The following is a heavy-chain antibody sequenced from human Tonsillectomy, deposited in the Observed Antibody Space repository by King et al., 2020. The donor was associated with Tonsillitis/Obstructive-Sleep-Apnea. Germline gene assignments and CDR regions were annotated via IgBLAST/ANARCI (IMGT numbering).Heavy chain of an antibody. CDR1: GFTFSSYA. CDR3: AKDAFFSGSYYFDAFDI. V-gene: IGHV3-23*04. CDR2: ISGSGGST. J-gene: IGHJ3*02. D-gene: IGHD3-10*01. Sequence: VQLVESGGGLVQPGGSLRLSCAASGFTFSSYAMSWVRQTQGKGLEWVSVISGSGGSTYYADSVNGRFTISRDNSKNTLYLQMNSLRAEDTAVYYCAKDAFFSGSYYFDAFDIWGQGTMVTVSS.